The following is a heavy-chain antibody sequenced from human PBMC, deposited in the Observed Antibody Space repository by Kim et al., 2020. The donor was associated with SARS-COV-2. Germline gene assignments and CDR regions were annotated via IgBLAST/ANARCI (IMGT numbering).Heavy chain of an antibody. J-gene: IGHJ6*02. CDR3: VRDRGKGATMAPIDFYYGMDV. V-gene: IGHV1-2*02. Sequence: ASVKVSCKASGYTFTGYYIHWVRQAPGQGLEWMGWINTNSGGTHYDLRFQDRVTMTRDTPFNTAYMELRRLIFDDTAIYYCVRDRGKGATMAPIDFYYGMDVWGQGTTVTVSS. CDR1: GYTFTGYY. D-gene: IGHD3-10*01. CDR2: INTNSGGT.